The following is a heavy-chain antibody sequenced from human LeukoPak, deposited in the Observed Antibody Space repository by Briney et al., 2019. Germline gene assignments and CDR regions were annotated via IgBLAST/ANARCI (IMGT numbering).Heavy chain of an antibody. CDR2: TYYRSKWYN. CDR1: GDSVSANGAA. CDR3: ARVPYYDFQADAFDI. V-gene: IGHV6-1*01. J-gene: IGHJ3*02. Sequence: TSQTLSLTCAISGDSVSANGAAWNWIRQSPSRGLEWLGRTYYRSKWYNDYAVSVKSRITINPDTSKNQFSLQLNSVTPEDTAVYYCARVPYYDFQADAFDIWGQGTMVTVSS. D-gene: IGHD3-3*01.